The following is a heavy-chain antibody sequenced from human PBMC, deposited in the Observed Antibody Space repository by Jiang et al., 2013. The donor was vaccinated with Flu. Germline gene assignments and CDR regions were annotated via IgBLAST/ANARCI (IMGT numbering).Heavy chain of an antibody. CDR1: GFTFSSFS. V-gene: IGHV3-7*03. CDR2: MKQDGSEI. J-gene: IGHJ4*02. CDR3: ARGRRGPDY. Sequence: GSLRLSCAASGFTFSSFSMTWVRQAPGKGLEWVANMKQDGSEIYYVDSVKGRFTISRDNGKNSLYLQMNSLRVEDTAVYYCARGRRGPDYWGQGTLVTVSS.